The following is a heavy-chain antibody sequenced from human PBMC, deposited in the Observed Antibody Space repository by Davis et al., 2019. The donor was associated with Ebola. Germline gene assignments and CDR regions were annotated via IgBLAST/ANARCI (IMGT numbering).Heavy chain of an antibody. J-gene: IGHJ4*02. CDR2: INHSGST. V-gene: IGHV4-34*01. CDR1: GGSFSGYY. CDR3: ARGQGLRFLEWLLSGFDY. Sequence: MPSETLSLTCAVYGGSFSGYYWSWIRQPPGKGLEWIGEINHSGSTNYNPSLKSRVTISVATSKNQFSLKLSSVTAADTAVYYCARGQGLRFLEWLLSGFDYWGQGTLVTVSS. D-gene: IGHD3-3*01.